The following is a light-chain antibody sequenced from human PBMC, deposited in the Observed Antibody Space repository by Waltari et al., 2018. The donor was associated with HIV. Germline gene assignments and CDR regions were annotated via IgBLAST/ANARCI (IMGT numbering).Light chain of an antibody. V-gene: IGLV1-40*01. J-gene: IGLJ3*02. Sequence: QSVLTQPPSVSGAPGQRVTISCTGGGSNIGAGYDVHWYQHLPASAPKLRIFGSTNRPFGVPDRFSGSKSDTSASLAITALQAEDEADYYCQSYDSSLSSVLFGGGTKLTVL. CDR3: QSYDSSLSSVL. CDR1: GSNIGAGYD. CDR2: GST.